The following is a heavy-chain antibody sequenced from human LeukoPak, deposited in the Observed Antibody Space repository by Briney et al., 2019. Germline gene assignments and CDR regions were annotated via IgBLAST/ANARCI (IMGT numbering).Heavy chain of an antibody. J-gene: IGHJ4*02. CDR1: GGTFSSYA. V-gene: IGHV1-69*01. Sequence: GSSVKVSCTASGGTFSSYAISWVRQAPGQGLEWMGGIIPIFGTANYAQKFQGRVTITADESTSTAYMELSSLRSEDTAVYYCASGHDSSGYYPELFDFDYWGQGTLVTVSS. CDR2: IIPIFGTA. CDR3: ASGHDSSGYYPELFDFDY. D-gene: IGHD3-22*01.